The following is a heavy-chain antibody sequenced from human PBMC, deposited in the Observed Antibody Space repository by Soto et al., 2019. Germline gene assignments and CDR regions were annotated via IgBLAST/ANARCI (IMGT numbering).Heavy chain of an antibody. V-gene: IGHV5-51*01. J-gene: IGHJ6*02. CDR1: GYSFSSYW. D-gene: IGHD6-25*01. CDR3: ARHGLHGSDCDGLDV. CDR2: IYPGDFDT. Sequence: GESLKISCKGSGYSFSSYWIGWVRQMPGQGLESMGIIYPGDFDTKYSPSFQGQVTISVDRSISTAYLQWSTLKTSDTAMYYCARHGLHGSDCDGLDVWGQGTTVTVSS.